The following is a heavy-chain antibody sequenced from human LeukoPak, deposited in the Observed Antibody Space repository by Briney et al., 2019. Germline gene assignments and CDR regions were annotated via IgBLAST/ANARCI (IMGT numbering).Heavy chain of an antibody. CDR2: ISSSSTTI. CDR1: GFTFSDYY. D-gene: IGHD1-1*01. V-gene: IGHV3-11*04. Sequence: PGGSLRLSCAASGFTFSDYYMSWIRQAPGKGLEWVSYISSSSTTISYADSVKGRFTISRDNAKNSLYLQMNSLRAEDTAVYYCARDSNYIFDIWGQGTMVTVSS. CDR3: ARDSNYIFDI. J-gene: IGHJ3*02.